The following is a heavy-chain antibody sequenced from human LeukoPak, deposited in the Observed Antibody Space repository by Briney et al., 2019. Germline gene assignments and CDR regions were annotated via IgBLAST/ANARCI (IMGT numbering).Heavy chain of an antibody. J-gene: IGHJ4*02. CDR1: GFTFSSYA. V-gene: IGHV1-69*01. CDR2: IIPIFGTA. Sequence: GGSLRLSCAASGFTFSSYAISWVRQAPGQGLEWMGGIIPIFGTANYAQKFQGRVTITADESTSTAYMELSSLRSEDTAVYYCAREISSGYCFDYWGQGTLVTVSS. CDR3: AREISSGYCFDY. D-gene: IGHD3-22*01.